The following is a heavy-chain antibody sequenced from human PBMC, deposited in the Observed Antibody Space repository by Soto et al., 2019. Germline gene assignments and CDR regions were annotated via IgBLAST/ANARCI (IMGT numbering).Heavy chain of an antibody. J-gene: IGHJ4*02. D-gene: IGHD3-9*01. Sequence: PGGSLRLSCAASGFTFSSYAMSWVRQAPGKGLEWVSGFSGSGGTTYYADSVKGRFTISRDNSKNTLYLQMHSLRAEDTAVYYCAKPQLRYFDLYYFDSWGQGTLVTVSS. CDR1: GFTFSSYA. CDR3: AKPQLRYFDLYYFDS. CDR2: FSGSGGTT. V-gene: IGHV3-23*01.